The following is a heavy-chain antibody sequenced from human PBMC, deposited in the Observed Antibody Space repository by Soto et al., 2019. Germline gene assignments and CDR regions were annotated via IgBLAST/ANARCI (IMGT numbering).Heavy chain of an antibody. Sequence: QVHLVESGGDLVEPGGSLRLSCVASGFSFSDYSMTWMRQAPGGGLDFVAFISNTAITDYYADSVKGRFTISRDNARNSVYLQMDSLRAEDAAVYYCARDLHQILSHKHYYYYLDVWGTGTTVTVSS. CDR1: GFSFSDYS. J-gene: IGHJ6*03. V-gene: IGHV3-11*01. D-gene: IGHD2-2*01. CDR3: ARDLHQILSHKHYYYYLDV. CDR2: ISNTAITD.